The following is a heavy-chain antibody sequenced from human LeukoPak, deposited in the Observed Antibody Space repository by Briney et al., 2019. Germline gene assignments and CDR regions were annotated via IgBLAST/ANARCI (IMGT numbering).Heavy chain of an antibody. J-gene: IGHJ4*02. Sequence: GASVKVSCKASGYTFTGYYMHWVRQAPGQGLEWMGWINPNSGNTGYAQKFQGRVTITRNTSISTAYMELSSLRSEDTAVYYCARVDSSGWYRDFDYWGQGTLVTVSS. CDR2: INPNSGNT. D-gene: IGHD6-19*01. CDR1: GYTFTGYY. V-gene: IGHV1-8*03. CDR3: ARVDSSGWYRDFDY.